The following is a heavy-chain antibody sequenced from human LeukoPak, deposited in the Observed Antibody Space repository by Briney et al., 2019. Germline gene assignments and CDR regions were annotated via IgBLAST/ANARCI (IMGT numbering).Heavy chain of an antibody. V-gene: IGHV4-38-2*01. CDR2: IYHSGST. D-gene: IGHD4-17*01. CDR1: GYSISSGYY. Sequence: PSETLSLTCAVSGYSISSGYYWGWIRQPPGKGLEWIGSIYHSGSTYYNPSRKSRVTISVDTSKNQFSLKLSSVTAADTAVYYCARYLGYGDYNWFDPWGQGTLVTVSS. CDR3: ARYLGYGDYNWFDP. J-gene: IGHJ5*02.